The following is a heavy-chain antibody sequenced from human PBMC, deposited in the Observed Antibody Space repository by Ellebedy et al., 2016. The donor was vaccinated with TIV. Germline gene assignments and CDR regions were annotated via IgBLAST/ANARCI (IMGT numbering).Heavy chain of an antibody. Sequence: ASVKVSCXASGYTFTSYDINWVRQATGQGLEWMGWMNPNSGNTGYAQKFQGRVTMTRNTSISTAYMELSSLRSEDTAVYYCARKIWGTYYDFWSGHYYYYMDVWGKGTTVTVSS. J-gene: IGHJ6*03. D-gene: IGHD3-3*01. CDR1: GYTFTSYD. CDR3: ARKIWGTYYDFWSGHYYYYMDV. V-gene: IGHV1-8*01. CDR2: MNPNSGNT.